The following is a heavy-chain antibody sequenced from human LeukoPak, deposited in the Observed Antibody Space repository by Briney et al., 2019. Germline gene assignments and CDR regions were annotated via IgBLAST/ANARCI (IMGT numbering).Heavy chain of an antibody. D-gene: IGHD6-13*01. V-gene: IGHV4-59*01. CDR2: IHYSGST. J-gene: IGHJ4*02. CDR1: DDSITMYY. Sequence: SETLSLTCSVSDDSITMYYWTWIRQPPEKGLEWIGYIHYSGSTSYNPSLKSRVTMSVDTSNNQFSLKVSSVTAADTAVYYCARGGNSWYADYWGQGTLVTVSS. CDR3: ARGGNSWYADY.